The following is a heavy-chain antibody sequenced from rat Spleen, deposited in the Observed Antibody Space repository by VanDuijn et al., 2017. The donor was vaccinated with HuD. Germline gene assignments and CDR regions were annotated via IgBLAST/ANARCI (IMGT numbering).Heavy chain of an antibody. CDR2: ISYEGSST. D-gene: IGHD1-1*01. J-gene: IGHJ2*01. Sequence: EVHLVESGGGLVQPGRSMKLSCAASGFTFSNYDMAWVRQAPTKGLEWVASISYEGSSTYYGDSVKGRFTISRDNAKSTLYLQMNSLRSEDTATYYGKRHPDYSNYFDYWGQGVMVTVSS. CDR3: KRHPDYSNYFDY. CDR1: GFTFSNYD. V-gene: IGHV5-22*01.